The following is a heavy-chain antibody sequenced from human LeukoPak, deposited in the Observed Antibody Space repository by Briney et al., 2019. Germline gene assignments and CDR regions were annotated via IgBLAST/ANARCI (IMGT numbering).Heavy chain of an antibody. J-gene: IGHJ3*02. CDR2: IKSDGTST. CDR3: TRGKGGYVNAFDI. D-gene: IGHD5-12*01. CDR1: GFTFSSHW. Sequence: PGGSLRLSCVASGFTFSSHWMDWVRQVPGKGLVWVSRIKSDGTSTSNADSVRGRFTISRDNAKNTLYLQMNSLRAEDTAVYYCTRGKGGYVNAFDIWGQGTMVTVSS. V-gene: IGHV3-74*01.